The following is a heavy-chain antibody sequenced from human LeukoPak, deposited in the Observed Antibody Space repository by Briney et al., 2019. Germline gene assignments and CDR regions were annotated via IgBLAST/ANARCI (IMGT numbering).Heavy chain of an antibody. Sequence: PGGSLRLSCAASGFTFSSYGMHWVRQAPGKGLEWVAVIWYGGSNKYYADSVKGRFTISRDNSKNTLYLQMNSLRAEDTAVYYCAKDRIRGYSYVYYFDYWGQGTLVTVSS. CDR2: IWYGGSNK. CDR1: GFTFSSYG. CDR3: AKDRIRGYSYVYYFDY. V-gene: IGHV3-30*02. D-gene: IGHD5-18*01. J-gene: IGHJ4*02.